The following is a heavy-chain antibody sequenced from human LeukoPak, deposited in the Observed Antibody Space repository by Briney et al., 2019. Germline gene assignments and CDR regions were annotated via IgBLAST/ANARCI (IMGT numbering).Heavy chain of an antibody. Sequence: GGSLRLSCAASGFTFDDYPMPWVRQAPGKGLEWVSLISWDGVTTYYAHSVKGRFTISRDSSKNSLFLQMNSLRTEDTALYYCARDKTGTGIDYWGQGTLVTVSS. D-gene: IGHD1-7*01. V-gene: IGHV3-43*01. CDR3: ARDKTGTGIDY. CDR2: ISWDGVTT. CDR1: GFTFDDYP. J-gene: IGHJ4*02.